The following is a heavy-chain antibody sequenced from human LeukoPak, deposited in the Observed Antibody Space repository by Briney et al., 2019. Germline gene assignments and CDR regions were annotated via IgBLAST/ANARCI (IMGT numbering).Heavy chain of an antibody. J-gene: IGHJ4*02. Sequence: VKVSCKASGGTFSSYAISWVRQAPGQGLEWMGGIIPIFGTANYAQKFQGRVTITADESTSTAYVELSSLRSEDTAVYYCAVENGYSSGWGSFDYWGQGTLVTVSS. D-gene: IGHD6-19*01. CDR2: IIPIFGTA. CDR3: AVENGYSSGWGSFDY. V-gene: IGHV1-69*01. CDR1: GGTFSSYA.